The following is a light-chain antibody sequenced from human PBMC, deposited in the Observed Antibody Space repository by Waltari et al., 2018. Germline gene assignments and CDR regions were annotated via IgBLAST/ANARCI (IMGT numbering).Light chain of an antibody. CDR2: EVS. CDR1: SSDVGGYNY. V-gene: IGLV2-14*01. J-gene: IGLJ2*01. CDR3: SSYTSSSTVV. Sequence: QSALTQPASVSGSPGQSITISCTGTSSDVGGYNYVSWYQQHPGKAPKRMIYEVSNRPSAVSNRFSGSTSANSASLTLSRLQAEDEADYYCSSYTSSSTVVFGGGTKLTVL.